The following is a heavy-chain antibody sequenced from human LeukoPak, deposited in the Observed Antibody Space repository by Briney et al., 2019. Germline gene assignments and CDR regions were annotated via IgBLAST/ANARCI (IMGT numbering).Heavy chain of an antibody. CDR2: IRSDGSNK. CDR1: GFTFSNYG. V-gene: IGHV3-30*02. Sequence: GGSLRLSCAASGFTFSNYGMHWVRQAPGKGLEWVAFIRSDGSNKYYADSVKDRFTISRDNSKNTLYLQMNSLRAEDTAVYYCAKGYDSVGLDYWGQGTLVTVSS. CDR3: AKGYDSVGLDY. J-gene: IGHJ4*02. D-gene: IGHD3-22*01.